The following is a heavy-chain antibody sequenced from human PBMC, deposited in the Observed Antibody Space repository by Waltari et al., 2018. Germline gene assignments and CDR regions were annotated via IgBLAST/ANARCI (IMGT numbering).Heavy chain of an antibody. CDR1: GDSLSSHTVA. V-gene: IGHV6-1*01. CDR2: IYRGSN. CDR3: ARGVWSAFDT. Sequence: QVQLQQSGPGLVQPSQTVSLTCPISGDSLSSHTVAWNWVRQSPSRGLEWLGRIYRGSNDYAVSVRSRITINSDTSKSQFSLQFHSVTPEDTALYFCARGVWSAFDTWGQGTMVTVSS. D-gene: IGHD2-8*02. J-gene: IGHJ3*02.